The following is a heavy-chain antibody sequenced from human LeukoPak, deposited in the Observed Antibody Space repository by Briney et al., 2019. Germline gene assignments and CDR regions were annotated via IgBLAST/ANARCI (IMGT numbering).Heavy chain of an antibody. CDR1: GFTFSSFT. CDR2: ISSSSSYI. V-gene: IGHV3-21*01. Sequence: GGSLRLSCAASGFTFSSFTMNWVRQAPGKRLEWVSSISSSSSYIYSADSVKGRFTISRDNARNSLYLRMNSLRAEDTPVYYCARDPGAYSSSPIDYWGQGTLVTVSS. D-gene: IGHD6-6*01. CDR3: ARDPGAYSSSPIDY. J-gene: IGHJ4*02.